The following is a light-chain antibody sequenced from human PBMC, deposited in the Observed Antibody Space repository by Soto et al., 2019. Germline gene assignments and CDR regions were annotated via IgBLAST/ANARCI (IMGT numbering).Light chain of an antibody. Sequence: EIVLVQSPGTLSLSPGERATLSCRASQSLAGNYLAWYQQKPGQAPRLLIDGASTRATATPDRFSGSGSGTDFTLTVRSLEPEDFAVYYCQQYGTSPPLTFDGGTKVEIK. CDR3: QQYGTSPPLT. CDR1: QSLAGNY. J-gene: IGKJ4*01. CDR2: GAS. V-gene: IGKV3-20*01.